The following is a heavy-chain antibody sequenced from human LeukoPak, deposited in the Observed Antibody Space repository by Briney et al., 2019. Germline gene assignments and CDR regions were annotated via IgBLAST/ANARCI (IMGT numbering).Heavy chain of an antibody. J-gene: IGHJ4*02. D-gene: IGHD3-10*01. CDR3: ARDLYYGSGSSGH. CDR2: IKQDGSEK. CDR1: GFTFRTYW. V-gene: IGHV3-7*01. Sequence: GGSLRLSREASGFTFRTYWMSWVRQAPGKGLEWVANIKQDGSEKYYVDSVKGRFTISRDNAKNSLYLQMNSLSAEDTAVYYCARDLYYGSGSSGHWGQGTLVTVSS.